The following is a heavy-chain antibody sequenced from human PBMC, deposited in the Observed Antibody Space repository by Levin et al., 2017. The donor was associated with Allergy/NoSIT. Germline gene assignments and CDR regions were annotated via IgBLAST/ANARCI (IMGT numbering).Heavy chain of an antibody. V-gene: IGHV3-49*04. CDR2: IRNKAHGGTT. J-gene: IGHJ4*02. CDR1: GFTFGDYA. CDR3: ARGGPPNYDYNWGSYRDGYFDY. D-gene: IGHD3-16*02. Sequence: GESLKISCTGSGFTFGDYAMSWVRQAPGKGLEWVGFIRNKAHGGTTEYAASVKGRLTISRDDSKSIAYLKMNRLKTEDAAVYFCARGGPPNYDYNWGSYRDGYFDYWGQGTLVTVSS.